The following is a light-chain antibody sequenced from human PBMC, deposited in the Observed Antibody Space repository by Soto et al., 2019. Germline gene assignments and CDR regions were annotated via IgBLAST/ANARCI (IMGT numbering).Light chain of an antibody. CDR2: AAS. V-gene: IGKV1-39*01. Sequence: DIQMTQSPSSLSASVGDRVTITCRASQSISSYLNWYQQKPGKAPKLLIYAASSLQSGVPSRFSGSGSGTDFTITISSLQPEDFATYYCQQSYSTPLTFGGGTKVDSK. CDR1: QSISSY. CDR3: QQSYSTPLT. J-gene: IGKJ4*01.